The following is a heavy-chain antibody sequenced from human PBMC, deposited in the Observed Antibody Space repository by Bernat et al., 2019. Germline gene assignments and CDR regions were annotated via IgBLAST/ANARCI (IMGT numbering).Heavy chain of an antibody. CDR3: VRSVSGAAGFFDY. Sequence: EVKLVESGGGLIQPGGSLRLSCAASGFTFSGDWMHWVRQVPGKELVWVSRINGDGTITDYADSVKGRFTISRDNAKNTLYLQMNSLRVEDTAVYYCVRSVSGAAGFFDYWGPGSLVTVSS. CDR2: INGDGTIT. V-gene: IGHV3-74*01. J-gene: IGHJ4*02. CDR1: GFTFSGDW. D-gene: IGHD5/OR15-5a*01.